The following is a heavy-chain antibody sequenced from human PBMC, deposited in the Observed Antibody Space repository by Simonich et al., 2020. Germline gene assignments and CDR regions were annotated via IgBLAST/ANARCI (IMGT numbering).Heavy chain of an antibody. CDR2: IYYSGRP. J-gene: IGHJ4*02. CDR1: GGSISSSIYY. CDR3: ARQRVLMMYAIDY. V-gene: IGHV4-39*01. Sequence: QLQLQESGPGLVKPSETPSLTCTVSGGSISSSIYYWGWIRQPHGKGLEWIGSIYYSGRPYYNPSLKSRVTISVDTSKNQFSLKLSSVTAADTAVYYCARQRVLMMYAIDYWGQGTLVTVSS. D-gene: IGHD2-8*01.